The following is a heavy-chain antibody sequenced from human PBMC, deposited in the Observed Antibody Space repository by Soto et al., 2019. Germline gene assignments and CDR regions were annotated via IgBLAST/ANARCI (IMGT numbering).Heavy chain of an antibody. J-gene: IGHJ4*02. D-gene: IGHD6-19*01. Sequence: PSETLSLTCTVSGGSVSSNSYSWGWIRQSPGKGLEWIGTIYSSENTYYNPSLLSRVTISVDTSKNEFSLRLTSVSAADTAVYYCARGGWYVDYWGQGVMVT. CDR2: IYSSENT. CDR3: ARGGWYVDY. V-gene: IGHV4-39*07. CDR1: GGSVSSNSYS.